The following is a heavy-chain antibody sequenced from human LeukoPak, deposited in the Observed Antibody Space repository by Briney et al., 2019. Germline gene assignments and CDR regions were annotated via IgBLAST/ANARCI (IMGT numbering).Heavy chain of an antibody. CDR2: IYYSGST. CDR3: ARAFGVPAAIPENWFDP. V-gene: IGHV4-31*03. J-gene: IGHJ5*02. D-gene: IGHD2-2*01. CDR1: GGSISSGGYH. Sequence: SQTLSLTCTVSGGSISSGGYHWRWIRQHPGKGLEWIGYIYYSGSTSYNPSLKSRVTISVDTSKNQFSLKLSSVTAAHTAVYYCARAFGVPAAIPENWFDPWGQGTLVTVSS.